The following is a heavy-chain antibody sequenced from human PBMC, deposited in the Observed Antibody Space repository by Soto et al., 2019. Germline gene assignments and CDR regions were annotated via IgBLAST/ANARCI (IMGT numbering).Heavy chain of an antibody. CDR2: INWNGGST. J-gene: IGHJ6*02. D-gene: IGHD1-26*01. CDR1: GFTFDDYG. CDR3: ARDLGSYYYDYYYGMDV. Sequence: PVGSLRLSCAASGFTFDDYGMSCVRQAPGKGLEWVSGINWNGGSTGYADSVKGRFTISRDNAKNSLYLQMNSLRAEDTALYYCARDLGSYYYDYYYGMDVWGQGTTVTVSS. V-gene: IGHV3-20*04.